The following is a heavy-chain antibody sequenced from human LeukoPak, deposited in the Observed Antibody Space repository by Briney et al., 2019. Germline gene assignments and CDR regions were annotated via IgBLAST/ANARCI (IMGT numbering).Heavy chain of an antibody. V-gene: IGHV3-21*01. CDR3: ARDPLKHYYDSSATGTWFDP. J-gene: IGHJ5*02. CDR1: GFTFSSYS. D-gene: IGHD3-22*01. Sequence: GGSLRLSCAASGFTFSSYSMNWVRQAPGKWLEWVSSISSSSTYIYYADSVKGRFTISRDNAKNSLYLQMNSLRAEDTAVYYCARDPLKHYYDSSATGTWFDPWGQGTLVTVSS. CDR2: ISSSSTYI.